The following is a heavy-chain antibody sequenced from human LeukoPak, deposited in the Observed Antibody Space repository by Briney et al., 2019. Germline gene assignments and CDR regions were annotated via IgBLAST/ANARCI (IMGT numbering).Heavy chain of an antibody. D-gene: IGHD1-26*01. CDR2: INHSGST. CDR3: ARGEVVGAPDY. V-gene: IGHV4-34*01. CDR1: GGSFSGYY. J-gene: IGHJ4*02. Sequence: PSETLSLTCAVYGGSFSGYYWSWIRQPPGKGLEWIGEINHSGSTNYNPSLKSRVTISVDTSKNQFSLKLSSVTAADTAVYYCARGEVVGAPDYWGQGALVTVSS.